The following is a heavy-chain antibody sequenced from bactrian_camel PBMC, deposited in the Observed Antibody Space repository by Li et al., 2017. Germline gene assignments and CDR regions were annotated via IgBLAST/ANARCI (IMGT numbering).Heavy chain of an antibody. V-gene: IGHV3S60*01. Sequence: HVQLVESGGGSVQPGGSLRLSCTASGFTFDDSDMGWYRQAPGNECELVSTINVAGQIYNADFVKGRFTFSRDVAKNTVTLQMNSLKSEDTALYYCATGHLPYSDSIGGFGYWGQGTQVTVS. CDR2: INVAGQI. J-gene: IGHJ6*01. CDR1: GFTFDDSD. CDR3: ATGHLPYSDSIGGFGY. D-gene: IGHD4*01.